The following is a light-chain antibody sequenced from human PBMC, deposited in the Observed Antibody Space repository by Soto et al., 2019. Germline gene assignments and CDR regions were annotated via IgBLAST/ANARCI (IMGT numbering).Light chain of an antibody. CDR3: QQYNFWPET. Sequence: EIVMTQSPVTLSVSPGERATLSCRASQSVSGKLAWYQQKPGQAPKLLIYGVSARATGIPARFSGSGFGTEFTLTISSLQSEDFALYYCQQYNFWPETFGQGTKVDIK. J-gene: IGKJ1*01. V-gene: IGKV3-15*01. CDR1: QSVSGK. CDR2: GVS.